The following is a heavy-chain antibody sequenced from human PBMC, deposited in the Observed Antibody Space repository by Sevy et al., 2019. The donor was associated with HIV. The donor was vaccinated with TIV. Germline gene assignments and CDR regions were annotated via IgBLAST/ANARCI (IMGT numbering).Heavy chain of an antibody. Sequence: GGSLRLSCAASGFTFSSFAMSWVRHIPGKGLEWVSTINGRGGSAYSADSVKGRFTLSRDNSNNTVLRQMNRLRDEDTAVYYCARPARRIAPSSAAFFDYWGQGTLVTVSS. CDR3: ARPARRIAPSSAAFFDY. CDR2: INGRGGSA. D-gene: IGHD6-6*01. J-gene: IGHJ4*02. V-gene: IGHV3-23*01. CDR1: GFTFSSFA.